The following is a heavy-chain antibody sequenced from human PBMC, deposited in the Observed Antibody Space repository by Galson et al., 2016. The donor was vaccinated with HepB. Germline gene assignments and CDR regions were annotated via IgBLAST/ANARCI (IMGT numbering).Heavy chain of an antibody. D-gene: IGHD2-15*01. V-gene: IGHV4-4*02. CDR2: VFLTGTT. J-gene: IGHJ4*02. CDR1: GAGDAISHSTW. Sequence: SETLSLTCAVSGAGDAISHSTWWSWFRQPPGKGLEWIGEVFLTGTTDYNPSLKSRVTIWIDKPKSQLSLQLTSVTAADTAVYYCARDGGLVCSGGRCHFQGFEYWGQGALVTVSS. CDR3: ARDGGLVCSGGRCHFQGFEY.